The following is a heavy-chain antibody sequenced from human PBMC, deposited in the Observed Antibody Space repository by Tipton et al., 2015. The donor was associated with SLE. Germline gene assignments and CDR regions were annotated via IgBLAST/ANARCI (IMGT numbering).Heavy chain of an antibody. CDR2: INHSGST. CDR1: GGAFSGYY. J-gene: IGHJ4*02. V-gene: IGHV4-34*01. D-gene: IGHD2-2*01. Sequence: TLSLTCAVYGGAFSGYYWSWIRQPPGKGLEGSGEINHSGSTNYNPSLKSRVTISIDTSKNQFSLKGSSVTAADTAVYYCARGRYCSSTSCSYYFDYWGQGTLVTVSS. CDR3: ARGRYCSSTSCSYYFDY.